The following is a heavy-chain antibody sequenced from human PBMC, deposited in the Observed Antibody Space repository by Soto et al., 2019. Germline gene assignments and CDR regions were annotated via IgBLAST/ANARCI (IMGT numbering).Heavy chain of an antibody. D-gene: IGHD4-17*01. CDR1: GFTFSSYA. CDR3: ARGDYGDYDYYYGMDV. J-gene: IGHJ6*02. CDR2: ISYDGSNK. Sequence: GGSLRLSCAASGFTFSSYAMHWVRPAPGKGLEWVAVISYDGSNKYYADSVKGRFTISRDNSKNTLYLQMNSLRAEDTAVYYCARGDYGDYDYYYGMDVWGQGTTVTVSS. V-gene: IGHV3-30-3*01.